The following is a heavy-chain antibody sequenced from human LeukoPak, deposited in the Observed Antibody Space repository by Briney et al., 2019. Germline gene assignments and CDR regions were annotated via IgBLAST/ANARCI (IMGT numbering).Heavy chain of an antibody. CDR2: ISYDGSNK. V-gene: IGHV3-30-3*01. CDR3: ARALVSGSYWLDY. CDR1: GFTFSSYA. J-gene: IGHJ4*02. Sequence: GGSLRLSCAASGFTFSSYAMHWVRQAPGKGLEWVAVISYDGSNKYYADSVKGRFTISRDNSKNTLYPQMNSLRAEDTAVYYCARALVSGSYWLDYWGQGTLVTVSS. D-gene: IGHD1-26*01.